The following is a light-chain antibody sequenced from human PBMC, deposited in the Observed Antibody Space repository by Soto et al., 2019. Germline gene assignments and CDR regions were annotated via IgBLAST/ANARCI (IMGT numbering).Light chain of an antibody. V-gene: IGLV1-40*01. J-gene: IGLJ2*01. CDR2: GNS. Sequence: QSVLTQPPSVSGAPGQRVTISCTGSSSNIGAGYEVHWYQQLPGTAPKLLIYGNSNRPSGVPDRFSGSKSGTSASLAITGLQDEDEGDYYCQSYDSSLSGWVFGGGTKLTVL. CDR1: SSNIGAGYE. CDR3: QSYDSSLSGWV.